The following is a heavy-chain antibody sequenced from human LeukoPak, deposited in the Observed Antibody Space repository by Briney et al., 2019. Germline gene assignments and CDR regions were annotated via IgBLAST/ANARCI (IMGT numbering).Heavy chain of an antibody. J-gene: IGHJ4*02. CDR1: GYPFTSYW. D-gene: IGHD2-15*01. V-gene: IGHV5-51*01. CDR2: IYPGDSVT. Sequence: GESLKISCKGSGYPFTSYWIGWVRQMPGKGLEWMGIIYPGDSVTRYSPSFQGQVTISADKSSSTAYLQWGSLKAPDTAIYYCARGYVSAFFDYWGQGTLVTVSS. CDR3: ARGYVSAFFDY.